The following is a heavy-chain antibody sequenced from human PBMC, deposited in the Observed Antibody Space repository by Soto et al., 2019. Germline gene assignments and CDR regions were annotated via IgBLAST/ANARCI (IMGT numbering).Heavy chain of an antibody. CDR1: GFTFSIYS. D-gene: IGHD3-10*01. J-gene: IGHJ3*02. Sequence: PGGSLRLSCAASGFTFSIYSMNLVRQAPGKGLEWVSSISSSSTYIYYADSVKGRFTISRDNAKNSLYLQMNSLRAEDTAVYYCARGGSITMVRGVIITPPAAFDIWGQGTMVTVSS. V-gene: IGHV3-21*01. CDR3: ARGGSITMVRGVIITPPAAFDI. CDR2: ISSSSTYI.